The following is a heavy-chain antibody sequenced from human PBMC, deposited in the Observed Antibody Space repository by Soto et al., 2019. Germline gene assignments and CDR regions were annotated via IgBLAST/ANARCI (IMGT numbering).Heavy chain of an antibody. V-gene: IGHV4-59*01. CDR3: ARDRGSYNDAFDI. Sequence: AXGTLSLTFTVSRGSISSYYLSWIGQPPGKGLEWIGYIYYSGSTNYNPSLKSRVTISVDTSKNQFSLKLSSVTAADTAVYHCARDRGSYNDAFDIWGQGTMVTVSS. D-gene: IGHD1-26*01. J-gene: IGHJ3*02. CDR2: IYYSGST. CDR1: RGSISSYY.